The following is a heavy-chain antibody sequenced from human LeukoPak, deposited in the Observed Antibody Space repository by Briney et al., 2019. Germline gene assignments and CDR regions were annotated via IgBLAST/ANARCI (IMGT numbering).Heavy chain of an antibody. Sequence: ASVKVSCKASGYTFTSYYMHWVRQAPGQGLERMGIINPSGGSTSYAQKFQGRVTMTRDTSTSTVYMELSSLRSEDTAVYYCARDRYYDSSGYYSTSLIDYWGQGTLVTVSS. J-gene: IGHJ4*02. V-gene: IGHV1-46*01. CDR3: ARDRYYDSSGYYSTSLIDY. CDR1: GYTFTSYY. CDR2: INPSGGST. D-gene: IGHD3-22*01.